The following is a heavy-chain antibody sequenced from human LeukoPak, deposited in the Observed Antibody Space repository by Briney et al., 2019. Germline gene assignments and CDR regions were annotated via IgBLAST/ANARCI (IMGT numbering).Heavy chain of an antibody. CDR2: INPSGGGT. V-gene: IGHV1-46*01. J-gene: IGHJ4*02. CDR1: GYTFTSYY. Sequence: ASVKVSCKASGYTFTSYYMHWVRQAPGQGLEWMGIINPSGGGTSYAQKFQGRVTMTRDTSTSTVYMELSSLRSEDTAVYYCARGGVGRDYDFWSGSNAFDYWGQGTLVTVSS. CDR3: ARGGVGRDYDFWSGSNAFDY. D-gene: IGHD3-3*01.